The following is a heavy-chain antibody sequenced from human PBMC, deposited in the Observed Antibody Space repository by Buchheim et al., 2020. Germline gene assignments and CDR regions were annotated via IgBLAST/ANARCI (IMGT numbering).Heavy chain of an antibody. D-gene: IGHD3-3*01. Sequence: QVQLQQWGAGLLKPSETLSLTCAVYGGSFSGYYWSWIRQPPGKGLEWIGEINHSGSTNYNPSLKSRVTISVDTSKNQFLLKLSSVTAADTAVYYCARAFFGVVRGWFDPWGQGTL. CDR1: GGSFSGYY. J-gene: IGHJ5*02. CDR2: INHSGST. V-gene: IGHV4-34*01. CDR3: ARAFFGVVRGWFDP.